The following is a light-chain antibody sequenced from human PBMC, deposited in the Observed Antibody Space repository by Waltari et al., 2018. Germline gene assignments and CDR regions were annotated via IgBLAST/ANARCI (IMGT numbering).Light chain of an antibody. CDR2: GAS. CDR3: QQYNSWPPYT. V-gene: IGKV3-15*01. CDR1: QSVSTN. J-gene: IGKJ2*01. Sequence: EIVMTQSPAILSVSPGERATLSCRASQSVSTNVAWYQQNPGQAPRLLFYGASTRATDIPTRFSGSGSGTEFTLTISSLQSEDFAIYYCQQYNSWPPYTFGQGTKLEIK.